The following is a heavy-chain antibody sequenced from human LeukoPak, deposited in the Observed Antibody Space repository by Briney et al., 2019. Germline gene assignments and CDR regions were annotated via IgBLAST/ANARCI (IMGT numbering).Heavy chain of an antibody. CDR1: GYSFSDYY. V-gene: IGHV1-2*02. CDR3: ARRGALVKGIDY. D-gene: IGHD6-13*01. Sequence: SVNVSCKASGYSFSDYYLHWVRQAPGQGLEWMGWINPNSGVTNYAQKFQGRVTMTRDTSISTVYMELSRLRSDDTAAYYCARRGALVKGIDYWGQGTLVTVSS. J-gene: IGHJ4*02. CDR2: INPNSGVT.